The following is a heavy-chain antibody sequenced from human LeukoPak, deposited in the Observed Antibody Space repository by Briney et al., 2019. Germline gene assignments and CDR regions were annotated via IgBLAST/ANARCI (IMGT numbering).Heavy chain of an antibody. Sequence: SETLSLTCTVSGGSISSGGYYWSWIRQHPGKGLEWIGYIYYSGSTYYNPSLTSRVTISVDTSKNQFSLKLSSVTAADTAVYYCARDSHLGYDFWSGHYFDYWGQGTLVTVSS. CDR3: ARDSHLGYDFWSGHYFDY. J-gene: IGHJ4*02. V-gene: IGHV4-31*03. CDR2: IYYSGST. D-gene: IGHD3-3*01. CDR1: GGSISSGGYY.